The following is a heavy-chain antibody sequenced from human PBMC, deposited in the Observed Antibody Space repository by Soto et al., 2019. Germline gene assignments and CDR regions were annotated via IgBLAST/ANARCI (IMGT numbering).Heavy chain of an antibody. CDR3: IHSRCGGDWLRSYSSHYNYGLDV. J-gene: IGHJ6*02. D-gene: IGHD2-21*02. Sequence: KESGPTLVKPTQTLTLTCSVSGFSLNTGGLGVGWIRQPPGNALEWLALIYWDDDKLYSPSLRNSLIISKDTSNNLVVFTMTNMDPVDTATYYCIHSRCGGDWLRSYSSHYNYGLDVWGQGTTVTVSS. CDR2: IYWDDDK. V-gene: IGHV2-5*02. CDR1: GFSLNTGGLG.